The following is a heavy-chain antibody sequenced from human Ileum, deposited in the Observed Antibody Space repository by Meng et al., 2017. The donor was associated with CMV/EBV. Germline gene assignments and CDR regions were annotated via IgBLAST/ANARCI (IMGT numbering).Heavy chain of an antibody. V-gene: IGHV3-23*01. J-gene: IGHJ4*02. CDR2: ISASGGGT. CDR1: GFTLSSYG. Sequence: SGFTLSSYGMSWVSQAPEKGLEWVSVISASGGGTFYADSVKGRFTISRDNSKNTLSLQMNNLRAEDTAVYYCVKGDGATMAARGFDYWGQGTLVTVS. CDR3: VKGDGATMAARGFDY. D-gene: IGHD4/OR15-4a*01.